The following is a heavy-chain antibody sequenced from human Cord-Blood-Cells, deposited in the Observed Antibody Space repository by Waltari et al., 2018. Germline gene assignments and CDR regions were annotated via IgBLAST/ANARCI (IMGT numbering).Heavy chain of an antibody. D-gene: IGHD3-3*01. Sequence: QVQLQQWGADLLKPLETVSLTCAVYGGSFRGSHCPWIRQPPGKGLEWIGEINHSGSTNYNPSLKSRVTISVDTSKNQFSLKLSSVTAADTAVYYCARGGVVEYFQHWGQGTLVTVSS. CDR3: ARGGVVEYFQH. CDR1: GGSFRGSH. J-gene: IGHJ1*01. CDR2: INHSGST. V-gene: IGHV4-34*01.